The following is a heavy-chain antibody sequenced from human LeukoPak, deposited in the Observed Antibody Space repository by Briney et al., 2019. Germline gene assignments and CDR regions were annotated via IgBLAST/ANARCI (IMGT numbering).Heavy chain of an antibody. CDR1: GDSISSGGYF. CDR3: ARVHVGYVCGFDP. Sequence: SETLSLTCTVSGDSISSGGYFWVWIRQPPGKGLEWIGSIYYSGSTYCNPSLKSRVTISVDTSKNQFSLKLSSVTAADTAVYYCARVHVGYVCGFDPWGQGTLVTVSS. D-gene: IGHD3-16*01. V-gene: IGHV4-39*07. CDR2: IYYSGST. J-gene: IGHJ5*02.